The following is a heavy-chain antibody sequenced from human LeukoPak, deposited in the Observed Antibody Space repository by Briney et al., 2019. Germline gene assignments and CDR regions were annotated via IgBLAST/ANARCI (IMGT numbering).Heavy chain of an antibody. Sequence: GGSLRLSCAASGFTFSSYAMSWVRQAPGKGLEWVSAISGSGGSTYYADSVKGRFTISRDNSKNTLYLQMNSLRAEDTAVYYCAGSSGWSHGGLVDYWGQGTLVTVSS. D-gene: IGHD6-19*01. CDR2: ISGSGGST. J-gene: IGHJ4*02. V-gene: IGHV3-23*01. CDR3: AGSSGWSHGGLVDY. CDR1: GFTFSSYA.